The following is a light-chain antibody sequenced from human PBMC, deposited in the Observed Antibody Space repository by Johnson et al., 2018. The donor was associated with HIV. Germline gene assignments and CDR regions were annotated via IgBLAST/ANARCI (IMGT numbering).Light chain of an antibody. CDR2: DNN. CDR1: SSNIGNNY. CDR3: GTWDSSLRAGGANYG. V-gene: IGLV1-51*01. J-gene: IGLJ1*01. Sequence: QSVLTQPPSVSAAPGQKVTISCSGSSSNIGNNYVSWYQQLPGRAPKLLIYDNNKRPSGIPYRFSGSKSGPSATLGITGLQTGDEAEYYCGTWDSSLRAGGANYGFGTGTKVTVL.